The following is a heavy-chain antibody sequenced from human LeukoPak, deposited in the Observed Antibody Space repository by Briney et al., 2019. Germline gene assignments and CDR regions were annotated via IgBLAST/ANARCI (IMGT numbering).Heavy chain of an antibody. CDR2: LYSDDTT. CDR1: GFIVNSNY. D-gene: IGHD3-10*01. Sequence: GGSLRLSCAASGFIVNSNYMNWVRQAPGKGLEWVSVLYSDDTTYYADSVKGRFTISRDNSKNTLYLQMNSLRAEDTAVYYCARWGTMVRGDMFDYWGQGTLVTVSS. J-gene: IGHJ4*02. V-gene: IGHV3-53*01. CDR3: ARWGTMVRGDMFDY.